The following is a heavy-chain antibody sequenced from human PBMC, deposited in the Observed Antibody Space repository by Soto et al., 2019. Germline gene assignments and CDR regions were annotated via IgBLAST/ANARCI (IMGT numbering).Heavy chain of an antibody. V-gene: IGHV4-59*01. Sequence: SETLSLTCTVSGGSISSYYWSWIRQPPGKGLEWIGYMYNTGSTIYNPSHKSRVTISVDTSKNQFSQKMNSVTAADTAVYFCSRDLWGYCGADCYPLDVWGQGTTVTLSS. D-gene: IGHD2-21*02. CDR3: SRDLWGYCGADCYPLDV. J-gene: IGHJ6*02. CDR2: MYNTGST. CDR1: GGSISSYY.